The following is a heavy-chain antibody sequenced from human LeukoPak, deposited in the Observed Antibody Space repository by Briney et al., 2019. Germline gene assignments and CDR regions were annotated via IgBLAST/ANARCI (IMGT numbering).Heavy chain of an antibody. J-gene: IGHJ6*02. V-gene: IGHV1-18*01. CDR2: ISAYNGNP. D-gene: IGHD3-9*01. CDR1: GYTFTSYG. CDR3: ARVSAETYYDILTGPLVWYYYGMDV. Sequence: GASVKVSCKASGYTFTSYGISWVRQAPGQGLEWMGWISAYNGNPNYAQKLQGRVTMTTDTSTSTAYMELRSLRSDDTAVYYCARVSAETYYDILTGPLVWYYYGMDVWGQGTTVTVSS.